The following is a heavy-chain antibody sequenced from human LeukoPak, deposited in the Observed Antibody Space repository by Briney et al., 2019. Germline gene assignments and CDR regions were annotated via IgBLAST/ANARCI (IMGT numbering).Heavy chain of an antibody. V-gene: IGHV3-23*01. Sequence: QPGRSLRLSCAASGFTFSSYGMHWVRQAPGKGLEWVSGIKGGGGDPFYADSVKGRFTISRDNSKNTLFLQLHSLRAEDPAVYYCAKGGHDFNPFYRWGQGTLVTVSA. J-gene: IGHJ4*02. D-gene: IGHD1-14*01. CDR3: AKGGHDFNPFYR. CDR2: IKGGGGDP. CDR1: GFTFSSYG.